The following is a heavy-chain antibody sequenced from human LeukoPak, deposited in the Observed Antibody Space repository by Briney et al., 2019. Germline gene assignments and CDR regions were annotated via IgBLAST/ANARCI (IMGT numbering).Heavy chain of an antibody. Sequence: GGSLRLSCAASGFTFSTYWMHWVRQVPGKGLVWVSRINSDGSTADYADAVKGRFTISRDNARNTLYLEMNSLRAEDTALYYCAPEGGSSYDYWGQGTLVTVSS. V-gene: IGHV3-74*01. J-gene: IGHJ4*02. D-gene: IGHD5-18*01. CDR2: INSDGSTA. CDR1: GFTFSTYW. CDR3: APEGGSSYDY.